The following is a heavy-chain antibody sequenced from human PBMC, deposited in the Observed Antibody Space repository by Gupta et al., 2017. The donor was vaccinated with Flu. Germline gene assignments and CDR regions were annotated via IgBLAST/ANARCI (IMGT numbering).Heavy chain of an antibody. V-gene: IGHV3-30*03. CDR3: TREGSSTGDNRFHFDY. Sequence: QVQLVESGGGVVQPGRSLRLSCAASGFTFSSYGVHWVRQAPGKGLEWLAVIAYDGSVDYYADSVQGRFTISRDNFKNILFLQMNSLRAEDTAVYYCTREGSSTGDNRFHFDYWGQGTLVTVSS. CDR2: IAYDGSVD. J-gene: IGHJ4*02. D-gene: IGHD4/OR15-4a*01. CDR1: GFTFSSYG.